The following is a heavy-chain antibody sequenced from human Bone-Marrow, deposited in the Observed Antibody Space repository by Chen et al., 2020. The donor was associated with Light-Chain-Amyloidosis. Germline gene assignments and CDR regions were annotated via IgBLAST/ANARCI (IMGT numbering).Heavy chain of an antibody. CDR2: IYSGDNT. J-gene: IGHJ4*02. Sequence: EVQLVESGGGLIQPGGSLRLSCAASGFTVSSNYMTWVRQAPGKGLEWVLVIYSGDNTDYADPVKGRLPRSRDNSKNTLYLQMNSPRAEDAALYYCARDRGSYPGGGYFDYWGQGTLVSVSS. V-gene: IGHV3-53*01. D-gene: IGHD1-26*01. CDR3: ARDRGSYPGGGYFDY. CDR1: GFTVSSNY.